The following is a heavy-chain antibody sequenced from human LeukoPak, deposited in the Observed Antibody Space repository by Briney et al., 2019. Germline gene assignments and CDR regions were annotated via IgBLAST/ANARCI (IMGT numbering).Heavy chain of an antibody. Sequence: SETLSLTCTVSGGSISSYYWNWIRQPPGKGLEWIGYIYYSGSTNYNPSLKSRVTISVDTSKNQFSLKLSSVTAADTAVYYCARFIVVVPAASQYWFDPWGQGTLVTVSS. D-gene: IGHD2-2*01. CDR3: ARFIVVVPAASQYWFDP. CDR1: GGSISSYY. J-gene: IGHJ5*02. V-gene: IGHV4-59*08. CDR2: IYYSGST.